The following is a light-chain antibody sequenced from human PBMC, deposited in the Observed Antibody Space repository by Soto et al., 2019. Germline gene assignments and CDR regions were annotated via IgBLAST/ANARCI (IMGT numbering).Light chain of an antibody. V-gene: IGKV1-5*03. Sequence: DIHMTQSPSTLSASVGDTVTMTFRASQSISSWLAWYQQKPGKAPKLLIHKASTLESGVPSRFSGSGYGTEFTLTISGLQTEDSATYYCQQYERYSTFGQGTKVDI. J-gene: IGKJ1*01. CDR1: QSISSW. CDR3: QQYERYST. CDR2: KAS.